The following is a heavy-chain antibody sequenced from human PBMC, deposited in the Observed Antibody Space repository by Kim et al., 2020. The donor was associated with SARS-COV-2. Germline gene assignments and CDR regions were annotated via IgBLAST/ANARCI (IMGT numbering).Heavy chain of an antibody. Sequence: SETLSLTCTVSGGSISSGGYYWSWIRQHPGKGLEWIGYIYYSGSTYYNPSLKSRVTISVDTSKNQFSLKLSSVTAADTAVYYCARVLLTFGGVIGGSFDPWGQGTLVTVSS. J-gene: IGHJ5*02. D-gene: IGHD3-16*02. CDR2: IYYSGST. CDR1: GGSISSGGYY. V-gene: IGHV4-31*03. CDR3: ARVLLTFGGVIGGSFDP.